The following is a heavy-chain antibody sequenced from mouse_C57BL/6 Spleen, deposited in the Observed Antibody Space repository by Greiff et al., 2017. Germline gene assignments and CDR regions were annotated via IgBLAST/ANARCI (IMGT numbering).Heavy chain of an antibody. CDR2: IYPRSGNT. CDR3: QITTVVATQSYFDY. J-gene: IGHJ2*01. CDR1: GYTFTSYG. V-gene: IGHV1-81*01. Sequence: VKLMESGAELARPGASVKLSCKASGYTFTSYGISWVKQRTGQGLEWIGEIYPRSGNTYYNEKFKGKATLTADKSSSTAYMELRSLTSEDSAVYFCQITTVVATQSYFDYWCQGTTLTVSS. D-gene: IGHD1-1*01.